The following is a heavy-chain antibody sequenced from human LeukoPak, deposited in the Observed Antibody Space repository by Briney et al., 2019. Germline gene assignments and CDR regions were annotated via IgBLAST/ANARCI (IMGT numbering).Heavy chain of an antibody. CDR1: GFTFDDYA. CDR2: ISWNSGSI. V-gene: IGHV3-9*01. J-gene: IGHJ4*02. Sequence: GRSLRLSCAASGFTFDDYAMHWVRQASGKGLEWVSGISWNSGSIGYADSVKGRFTISRDNAKNSLYLQMNSLRAEDTALYYCAKGGYSSGWSKFDYWGQGTLVTVSS. D-gene: IGHD6-19*01. CDR3: AKGGYSSGWSKFDY.